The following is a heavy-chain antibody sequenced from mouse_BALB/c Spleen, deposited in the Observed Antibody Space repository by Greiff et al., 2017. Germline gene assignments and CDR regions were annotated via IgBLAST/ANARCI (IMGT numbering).Heavy chain of an antibody. V-gene: IGHV5-9-3*01. D-gene: IGHD1-2*01. CDR3: ARVTTAIAY. J-gene: IGHJ3*01. CDR1: GFTFSSYA. CDR2: ISSGGSYT. Sequence: EVQRVESGGGLVKPGGSLKLSCAASGFTFSSYAMSWVRQTPEKRLEWVATISSGGSYTYYPDSVKGRFTISRDNAKNTLYLQMSSLRSDDTAMYYCARVTTAIAYWGQGTLVTVSA.